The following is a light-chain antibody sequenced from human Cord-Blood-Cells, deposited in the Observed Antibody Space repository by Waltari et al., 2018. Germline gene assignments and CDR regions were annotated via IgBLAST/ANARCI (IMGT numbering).Light chain of an antibody. CDR3: SSYTSSTWV. V-gene: IGLV2-14*01. CDR1: SSAVGGYNY. J-gene: IGLJ3*02. Sequence: QSALTQPASVSGSPGQSITISCTGTSSAVGGYNYVSWYQQHPGKAPKLMIYDVSKRPSGVSNRFSGSKSGNTASLTISGLQAEDEADYYCSSYTSSTWVFGGGTKLTVL. CDR2: DVS.